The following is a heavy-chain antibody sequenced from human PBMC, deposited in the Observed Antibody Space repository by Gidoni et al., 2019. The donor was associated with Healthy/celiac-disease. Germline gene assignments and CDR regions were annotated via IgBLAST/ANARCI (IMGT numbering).Heavy chain of an antibody. V-gene: IGHV4-30-4*01. CDR2: IYYSGST. D-gene: IGHD3-3*01. CDR3: ARDTPRITIFGVANNWLDP. CDR1: GGSISSGDYY. J-gene: IGHJ5*02. Sequence: QVQLQESGPGLVKPSQTLSLTCTVSGGSISSGDYYWSWIRQPPGKGLEWIGYIYYSGSTYYNPSLKSRVTISVDTSKNQFSLKLSSVTAADTAVYYCARDTPRITIFGVANNWLDPWGQGTLVTVSS.